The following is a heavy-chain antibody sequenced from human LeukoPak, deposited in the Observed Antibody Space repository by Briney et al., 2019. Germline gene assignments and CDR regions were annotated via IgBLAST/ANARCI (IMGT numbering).Heavy chain of an antibody. J-gene: IGHJ4*02. Sequence: AASVKVSCKVSGYTLTELSMHWVRQAPGKGLEWMGGFDPEDGETIYAQKFQGRVTMTEDTSTSTAYMELRSLRSDDTAVYYCARVQQLGPFDYWGQGTLVTVSS. CDR3: ARVQQLGPFDY. D-gene: IGHD6-13*01. V-gene: IGHV1-24*01. CDR1: GYTLTELS. CDR2: FDPEDGET.